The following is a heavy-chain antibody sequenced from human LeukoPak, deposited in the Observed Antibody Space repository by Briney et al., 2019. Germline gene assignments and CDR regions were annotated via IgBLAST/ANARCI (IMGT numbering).Heavy chain of an antibody. CDR2: FDPEYGEI. Sequence: ASVKVSCKVSGYTLTELPIHWVRQAPGKGLEWMGGFDPEYGEIIYAQKFQGRVTMTEDTSTDTAYMELSSLRSEDTAMYYCATDLATAMVKDQSNYWGQGTLVTVSS. J-gene: IGHJ4*02. V-gene: IGHV1-24*01. D-gene: IGHD5-18*01. CDR1: GYTLTELP. CDR3: ATDLATAMVKDQSNY.